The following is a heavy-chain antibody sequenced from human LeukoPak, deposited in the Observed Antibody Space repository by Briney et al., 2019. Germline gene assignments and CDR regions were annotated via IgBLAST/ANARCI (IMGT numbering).Heavy chain of an antibody. V-gene: IGHV4-59*08. CDR1: GGSISSYY. CDR2: IYYSGST. CDR3: ARQEGILLWFGESPHDAFDI. D-gene: IGHD3-10*01. J-gene: IGHJ3*02. Sequence: SETLSLTCTVSGGSISSYYWSWIRQPSGKGLEWIGYIYYSGSTNYNPSLKSRVTISVDTSKNQFSLKLSSVTAADTAVYYCARQEGILLWFGESPHDAFDIWGQGTMVTVSS.